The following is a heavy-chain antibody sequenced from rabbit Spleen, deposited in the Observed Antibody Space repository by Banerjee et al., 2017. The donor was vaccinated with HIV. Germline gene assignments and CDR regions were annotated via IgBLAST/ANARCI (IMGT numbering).Heavy chain of an antibody. J-gene: IGHJ4*01. CDR2: IDPVFGST. CDR3: AREFYYSYRNVDYPYADL. V-gene: IGHV1S47*01. D-gene: IGHD6-1*01. Sequence: QEQLVESGGGLVQPGGSLKLSCKASGFDFSTYGVSWVRQAPGKGLEWIGYIDPVFGSTVYASWVNGRFTISSHNAQNTLYLQLNSLTAADTATYFCAREFYYSYRNVDYPYADLWGQGTLVTVS. CDR1: GFDFSTYG.